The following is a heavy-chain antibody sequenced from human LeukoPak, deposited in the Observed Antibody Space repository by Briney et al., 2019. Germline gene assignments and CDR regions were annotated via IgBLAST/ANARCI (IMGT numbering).Heavy chain of an antibody. J-gene: IGHJ4*02. V-gene: IGHV3-23*01. Sequence: GGSLRLSCAASGFTFSSYAMSWVRQAPGKGLEWVSAISGSGANTYYTDSVKGRFTISRDNAKNSLYLQMNSLRAEDTAVYYCARGGTQSPTDWGPGTLVTVSS. CDR3: ARGGTQSPTD. CDR1: GFTFSSYA. CDR2: ISGSGANT.